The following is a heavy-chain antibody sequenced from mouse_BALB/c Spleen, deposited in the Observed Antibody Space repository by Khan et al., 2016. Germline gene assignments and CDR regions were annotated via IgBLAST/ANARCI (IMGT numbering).Heavy chain of an antibody. Sequence: EVQLQESGPGLVKPSQSLSLTCTVTGYSITSDYAWNWIRQFPGNKLEWMGYISYSGSTSYNPSLKSRISITRATSKNQFFLQLNSVTTEDTATYYCARGGLGYAMDYWGQGTSVTVSS. V-gene: IGHV3-2*02. CDR2: ISYSGST. D-gene: IGHD2-4*01. CDR1: GYSITSDYA. J-gene: IGHJ4*01. CDR3: ARGGLGYAMDY.